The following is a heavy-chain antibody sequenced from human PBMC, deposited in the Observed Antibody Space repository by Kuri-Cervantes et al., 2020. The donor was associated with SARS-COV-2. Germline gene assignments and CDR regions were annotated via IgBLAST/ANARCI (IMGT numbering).Heavy chain of an antibody. D-gene: IGHD1-1*01. CDR1: GYTFSSHA. Sequence: AAVKVSCKASGYTFSSHAISWVLQAPGQGLEWIGWISTYNGDTQYAQKFQGRVIMTTDTSTTTVFMDLWDLTFDDTAVYYCARLNLESGDTKFDPWGQGIPVTVSS. V-gene: IGHV1-18*04. CDR2: ISTYNGDT. J-gene: IGHJ5*02. CDR3: ARLNLESGDTKFDP.